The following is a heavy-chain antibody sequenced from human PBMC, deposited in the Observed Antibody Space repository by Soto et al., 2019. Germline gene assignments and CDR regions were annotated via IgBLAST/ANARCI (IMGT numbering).Heavy chain of an antibody. CDR2: IYYSGST. Sequence: QVQLQESGPGLVKPSQTLSLTCTVSGGSISSGDYYWSWIRQPPGKGLEWIGYIYYSGSTYYNPSLKSRVITSVDTSKNQFSLKLSSVTAADTAVYYCAIILVDIVVYGMDVWGQGTTVTVSS. J-gene: IGHJ6*02. CDR3: AIILVDIVVYGMDV. V-gene: IGHV4-30-4*01. D-gene: IGHD5-12*01. CDR1: GGSISSGDYY.